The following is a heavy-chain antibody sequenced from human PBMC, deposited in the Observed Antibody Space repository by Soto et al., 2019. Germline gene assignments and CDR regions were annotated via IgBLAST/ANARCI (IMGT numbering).Heavy chain of an antibody. Sequence: GESLNISCQGSGYSFTSYWISWVRQMPGKGLEWMGRIDPGGSGTTYSPSFQGHVTISVDKSITTAHLQWSSQKTEDTAVYYCTTGIYYDILTGYHNVAYWGQGALVTVSS. J-gene: IGHJ4*02. CDR3: TTGIYYDILTGYHNVAY. D-gene: IGHD3-9*01. CDR1: GYSFTSYW. V-gene: IGHV5-10-1*01. CDR2: IDPGGSGT.